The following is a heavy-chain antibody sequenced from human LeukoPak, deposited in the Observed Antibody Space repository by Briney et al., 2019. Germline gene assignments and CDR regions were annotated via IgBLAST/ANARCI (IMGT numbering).Heavy chain of an antibody. D-gene: IGHD3-22*01. V-gene: IGHV3-30*03. CDR2: ISYDGTNK. CDR3: ARGLPIYDSSGYYKPPFDY. J-gene: IGHJ4*02. Sequence: GGSLRLSCAASGFIFSSYAMHWVRQAPGKGLEWVVVISYDGTNKYYADSLKGRFTISRDNSKNTVYLQMNSLRAEDTAVYYCARGLPIYDSSGYYKPPFDYWGQGTLVTVSS. CDR1: GFIFSSYA.